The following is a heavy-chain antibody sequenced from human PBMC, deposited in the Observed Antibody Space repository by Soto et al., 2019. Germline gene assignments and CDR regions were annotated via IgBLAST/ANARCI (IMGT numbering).Heavy chain of an antibody. CDR2: IWYVGTNK. V-gene: IGHV3-33*01. D-gene: IGHD2-15*01. Sequence: QVQLVESGGGVVQPGGSLRLSCAASGFTFSNYGMPWVRQAPGKGLESVAVIWYVGTNKYYADSVKGRFTISRDNSKSTMYLQVNSLRAEDTAVYYCARDYSRYYGMDVWGQGTTVTVSS. CDR3: ARDYSRYYGMDV. J-gene: IGHJ6*02. CDR1: GFTFSNYG.